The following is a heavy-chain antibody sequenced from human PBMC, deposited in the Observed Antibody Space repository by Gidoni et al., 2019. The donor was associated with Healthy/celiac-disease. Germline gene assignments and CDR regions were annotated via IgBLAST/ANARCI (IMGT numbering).Heavy chain of an antibody. CDR2: ISSSSSYI. J-gene: IGHJ4*02. CDR3: AREESQKGPGGY. CDR1: GFTFSSYS. Sequence: EVQLVESGGGLVKPGGSLRLSCAASGFTFSSYSMNWVRQAPGKGLEWVSSISSSSSYIYYADSVKGRFTTSRDNAKNSLYLQMNSLRAEDTAVYYCAREESQKGPGGYWGQGTLVTVSS. V-gene: IGHV3-21*01.